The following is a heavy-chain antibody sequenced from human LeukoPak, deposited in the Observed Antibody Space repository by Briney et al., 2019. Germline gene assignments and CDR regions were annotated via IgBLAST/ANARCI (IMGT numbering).Heavy chain of an antibody. D-gene: IGHD2-2*01. CDR3: ARAYCGSSSCRIGASDI. CDR2: ISYDGSAK. CDR1: GFTFSNYA. V-gene: IGHV3-30-3*01. Sequence: AGGSLRLSCAAAGFTFSNYARDWVRQGPGKGREGVSVISYDGSAKYYADSVTGRFTISRDNSKDTLYLQMNSLRAEDTADYYCARAYCGSSSCRIGASDIWGQGTMVTVSS. J-gene: IGHJ3*02.